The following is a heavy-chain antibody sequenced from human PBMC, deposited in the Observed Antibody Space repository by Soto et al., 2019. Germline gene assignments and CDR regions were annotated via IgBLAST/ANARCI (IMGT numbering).Heavy chain of an antibody. V-gene: IGHV4-4*07. CDR2: IFTSGNT. Sequence: SETLSLTCTVSGGSMNDYYWSWIRQPAGKGLEWIGRIFTSGNTNYNPSLRSRLTMSVDTSTNQVSLRLTSVTAADTAVYYCASGRLVSRYYGLDVWGQGTAVTVSS. J-gene: IGHJ6*02. CDR1: GGSMNDYY. CDR3: ASGRLVSRYYGLDV. D-gene: IGHD6-6*01.